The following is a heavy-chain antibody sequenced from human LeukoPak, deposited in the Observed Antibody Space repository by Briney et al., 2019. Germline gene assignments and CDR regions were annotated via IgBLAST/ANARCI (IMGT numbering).Heavy chain of an antibody. J-gene: IGHJ3*02. Sequence: PSETLSLTCTVSGGSISSGDYYWSWIRQPPGKGLEWIGYIYYSGSTYYNPSLKSRVTISVDTSKNQFSLKLSSVTAADTAVYYCARNCGGDCCYAFDIWGQGTMVTVSS. CDR2: IYYSGST. CDR3: ARNCGGDCCYAFDI. D-gene: IGHD2-21*02. CDR1: GGSISSGDYY. V-gene: IGHV4-30-4*01.